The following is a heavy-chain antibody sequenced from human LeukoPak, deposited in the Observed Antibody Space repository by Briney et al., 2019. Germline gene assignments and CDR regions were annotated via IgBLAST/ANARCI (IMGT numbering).Heavy chain of an antibody. CDR2: NSGSGGST. Sequence: GGSLRLSCAASGFTFSSYAMSWVRQAPGKGLEWVSSNSGSGGSTYYADSVRGRFTISRDNSKNTLYLQMNSLRAEDTAVYYCARDLEDVSGWYPLFDYWGQGTLVAVSS. CDR3: ARDLEDVSGWYPLFDY. CDR1: GFTFSSYA. D-gene: IGHD6-19*01. V-gene: IGHV3-23*01. J-gene: IGHJ4*02.